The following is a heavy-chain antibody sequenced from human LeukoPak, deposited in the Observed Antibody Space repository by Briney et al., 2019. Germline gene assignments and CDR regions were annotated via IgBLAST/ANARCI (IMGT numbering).Heavy chain of an antibody. CDR2: IYYSGST. CDR3: ARVYPNYYESNGTFDY. Sequence: TSETLSLTCAVSGGSISSGGYSWSWIRQPPGKGLEWIGYIYYSGSTYYNPSLKSRVTISVDTSKNQFSLKLSSVTAADTAVYYCARVYPNYYESNGTFDYWGQGALVTVSS. J-gene: IGHJ4*02. V-gene: IGHV4-30-4*07. D-gene: IGHD3-22*01. CDR1: GGSISSGGYS.